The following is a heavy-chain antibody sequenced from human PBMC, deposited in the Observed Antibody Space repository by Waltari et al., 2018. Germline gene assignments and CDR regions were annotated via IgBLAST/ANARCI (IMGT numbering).Heavy chain of an antibody. CDR1: GYSISSGY. J-gene: IGHJ4*02. D-gene: IGHD1-26*01. Sequence: VQLQESGPRLVKPSETLSLTCAVSGYSISSGYFWAWIRQPPGKGLEWVSAISGSGGSTYYADSVKGRFTISRDNSKNTLYLQMNSLRAEDTAVYYCAKDHVGAPDYWGQGTLVTVSS. CDR2: ISGSGGST. CDR3: AKDHVGAPDY. V-gene: IGHV3-23*01.